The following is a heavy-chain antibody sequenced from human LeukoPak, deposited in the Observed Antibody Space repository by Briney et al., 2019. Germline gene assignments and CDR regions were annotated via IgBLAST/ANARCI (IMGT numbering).Heavy chain of an antibody. CDR3: VRDPLAARLIFDY. CDR1: GFTSSTYW. D-gene: IGHD6-6*01. V-gene: IGHV3-7*01. Sequence: PGGSLRLSCAASGFTSSTYWMSWVRQAPGKGLEWVANIKQDGSEKFYVDSVKGRFTISRDNAKNSLYLQMNSLRVEDTAVYYCVRDPLAARLIFDYWGQGTLVTVSS. CDR2: IKQDGSEK. J-gene: IGHJ4*02.